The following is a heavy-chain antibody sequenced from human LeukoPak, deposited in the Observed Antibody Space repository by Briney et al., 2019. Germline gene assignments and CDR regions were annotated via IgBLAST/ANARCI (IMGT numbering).Heavy chain of an antibody. J-gene: IGHJ4*02. V-gene: IGHV4-31*03. Sequence: ASETLSLTCTVSGGSISSGDYYWSWIRQHPGKGLEWIGYIYYSGSTYYNPSLKSRVTISVDTSKNQFSLKLSSVTAADTAVYYCARAAGLRGITGTYYDYWGQGTLVTVSS. D-gene: IGHD1-20*01. CDR3: ARAAGLRGITGTYYDY. CDR1: GGSISSGDYY. CDR2: IYYSGST.